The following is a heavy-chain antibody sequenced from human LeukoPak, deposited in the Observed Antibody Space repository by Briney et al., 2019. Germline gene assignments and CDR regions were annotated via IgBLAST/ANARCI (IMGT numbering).Heavy chain of an antibody. D-gene: IGHD3-10*01. CDR2: ISYDGSNK. CDR1: GFTFSSYG. Sequence: GGSLRLSCAASGFTFSSYGMHWVRQAPGKGLEWVAVISYDGSNKYYADSVKGRFTISRDNSKNTLYLQMNSLRPDDTSVYYCAKEGTHRFGPLIQRAYDVWGQGTMVTVSS. CDR3: AKEGTHRFGPLIQRAYDV. V-gene: IGHV3-30*18. J-gene: IGHJ3*01.